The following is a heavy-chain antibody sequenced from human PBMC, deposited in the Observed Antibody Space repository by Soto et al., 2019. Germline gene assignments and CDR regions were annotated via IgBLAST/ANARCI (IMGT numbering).Heavy chain of an antibody. CDR3: ARRGSWSNGWGSNYIWFDP. J-gene: IGHJ5*02. CDR1: GGSFSGYF. CDR2: INDRGST. Sequence: QVQLQQWGAGLLKPSETLSLTCAVYGGSFSGYFWNWIRQPPGKGLEWIGEINDRGSTTYNPSLKSRVTISGDVSKTQFALKLSYVTAADTAVYYWARRGSWSNGWGSNYIWFDPWGQGTLVTVSS. D-gene: IGHD1-26*01. V-gene: IGHV4-34*01.